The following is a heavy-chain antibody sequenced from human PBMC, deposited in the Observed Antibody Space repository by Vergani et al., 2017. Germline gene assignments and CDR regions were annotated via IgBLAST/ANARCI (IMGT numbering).Heavy chain of an antibody. CDR3: ARGPDILVIPAAMTSGRSEYYYGMDV. CDR2: INSDGSST. CDR1: GFTFSSYW. J-gene: IGHJ6*02. D-gene: IGHD2-2*01. Sequence: EVQLVESGGGLVQPGGSLRLSCAASGFTFSSYWMHWVRQAPGKGLVWVSRINSDGSSTSYADSVKGRFTISRDNSKNTLYLQMNSLRAEDTAVYYCARGPDILVIPAAMTSGRSEYYYGMDVWGQGTTVTVSS. V-gene: IGHV3-74*01.